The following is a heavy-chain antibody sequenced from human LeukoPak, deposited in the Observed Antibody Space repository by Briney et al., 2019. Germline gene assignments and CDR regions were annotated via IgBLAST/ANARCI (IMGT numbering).Heavy chain of an antibody. V-gene: IGHV3-43*01. J-gene: IGHJ3*02. CDR1: GFTFDDYT. Sequence: PGGSLRLSCAASGFTFDDYTMHWVRRAPGKGLEWVSLISWNGGTTYYANSVKGRFTISRDNGKNSLYLQMNSLRAEDTALYYCVRGFPGAPVAFDIWGPGTMVTVSS. D-gene: IGHD1-26*01. CDR2: ISWNGGTT. CDR3: VRGFPGAPVAFDI.